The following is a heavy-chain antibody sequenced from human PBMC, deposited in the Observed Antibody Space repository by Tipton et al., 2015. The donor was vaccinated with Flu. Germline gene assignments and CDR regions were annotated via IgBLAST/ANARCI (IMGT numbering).Heavy chain of an antibody. Sequence: GLVKPSETLSLTCTVSGGSISSYYWSWIRQPPGKGLEWIGYIYYSGSTNYNPSLKSRVTISVDTSKNQFSLKLSSVTAADTAVYYCARDGYYDILTGYAYGMDVWGQGTPVTVSS. CDR1: GGSISSYY. CDR2: IYYSGST. J-gene: IGHJ6*02. CDR3: ARDGYYDILTGYAYGMDV. D-gene: IGHD3-9*01. V-gene: IGHV4-59*01.